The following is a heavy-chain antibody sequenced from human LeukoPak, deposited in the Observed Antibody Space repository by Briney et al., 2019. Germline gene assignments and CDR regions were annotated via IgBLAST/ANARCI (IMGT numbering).Heavy chain of an antibody. CDR1: GFTFSSYA. J-gene: IGHJ4*02. CDR2: ISYDGSNK. D-gene: IGHD3-10*01. CDR3: ARELYGSGSYYFDY. Sequence: GRSLRLSCAASGFTFSSYAMHWVRQAPGKGLEWVAVISYDGSNKYYADSVKGRFTISRDNSKNTLYLQMNSLRAEDTAVYYCARELYGSGSYYFDYWGQGILVTVSS. V-gene: IGHV3-30-3*01.